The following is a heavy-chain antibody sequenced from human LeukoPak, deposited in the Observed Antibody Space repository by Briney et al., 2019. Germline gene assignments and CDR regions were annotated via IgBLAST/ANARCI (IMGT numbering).Heavy chain of an antibody. CDR1: GGSFSGYY. CDR3: ARGLRRWITMIVTNWFDP. J-gene: IGHJ5*02. CDR2: INHSGST. V-gene: IGHV4-34*01. Sequence: SETLSLTCAVHGGSFSGYYWSWIRQPPGKGLEWIGEINHSGSTNYNPSLKSRVTISVDTSKNQFSLKLSSVTAADTAVYYCARGLRRWITMIVTNWFDPWGQGTLVTVSS. D-gene: IGHD3-22*01.